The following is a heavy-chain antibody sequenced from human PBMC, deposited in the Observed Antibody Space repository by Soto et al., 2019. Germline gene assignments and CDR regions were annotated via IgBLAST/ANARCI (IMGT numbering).Heavy chain of an antibody. J-gene: IGHJ6*02. CDR3: ARSYYDSSGRRYYYGMDV. CDR2: ISSSSSYI. D-gene: IGHD3-22*01. V-gene: IGHV3-21*01. CDR1: GFTFSSYS. Sequence: PWGSLRLSCAASGFTFSSYSMNWVRQAPWKWLEWVSSISSSSSYIYYADSVKGRFTISRDNAKNSLYLQMNSLRAEDTAVYYCARSYYDSSGRRYYYGMDVWGQGTTVTV.